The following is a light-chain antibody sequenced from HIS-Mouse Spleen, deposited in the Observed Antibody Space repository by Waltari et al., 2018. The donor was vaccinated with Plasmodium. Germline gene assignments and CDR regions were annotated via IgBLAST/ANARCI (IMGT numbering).Light chain of an antibody. CDR3: YSTDSSGNHRV. Sequence: SYELTQPPSVSVSPGQTARITCSGDALPKKYAYWYQQKSRQAPVLVIYEDSKRPAGITERFSGASSGTMGTLTISGAQVEDEADYYCYSTDSSGNHRVFGGGTKLTVL. V-gene: IGLV3-10*01. CDR1: ALPKKY. J-gene: IGLJ3*02. CDR2: EDS.